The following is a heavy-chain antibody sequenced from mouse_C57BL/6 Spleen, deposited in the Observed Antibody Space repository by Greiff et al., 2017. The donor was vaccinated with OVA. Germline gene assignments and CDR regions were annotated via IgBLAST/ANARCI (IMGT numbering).Heavy chain of an antibody. CDR1: GFSFNTYA. J-gene: IGHJ1*03. Sequence: EAKLMESGGGLVQPKGSLKLSCAASGFSFNTYAMNWVRQAPGKGLEWVARIRSKSNNYATYYADSVKDRFTISRDDSESMLYLQMNNLKTEDTAMYYCVRQGYGSSPHWYFDVWGTGTTVTVSS. CDR3: VRQGYGSSPHWYFDV. CDR2: IRSKSNNYAT. V-gene: IGHV10-1*01. D-gene: IGHD1-1*01.